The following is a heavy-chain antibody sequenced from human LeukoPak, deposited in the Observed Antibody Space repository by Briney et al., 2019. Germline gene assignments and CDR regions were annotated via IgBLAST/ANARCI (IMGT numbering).Heavy chain of an antibody. J-gene: IGHJ4*02. CDR3: ARVSEYVFWGVYYQPLDY. V-gene: IGHV1-69*01. CDR2: IIPIFGTA. Sequence: SVKVSCKASGGTFSSYAISWVRQAPGQGLEWMGGIIPIFGTANYAQKFQGRVTITADESTSTAYMELRSLRSDDTAVYYCARVSEYVFWGVYYQPLDYGGQGPRVPVPS. CDR1: GGTFSSYA. D-gene: IGHD3-3*01.